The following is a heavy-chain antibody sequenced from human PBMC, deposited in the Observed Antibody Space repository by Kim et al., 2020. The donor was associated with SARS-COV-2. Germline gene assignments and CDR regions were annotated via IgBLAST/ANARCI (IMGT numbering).Heavy chain of an antibody. J-gene: IGHJ3*02. CDR3: ARFHWSDGIGAFDI. D-gene: IGHD1-1*01. V-gene: IGHV4-59*01. Sequence: PSLKGRVTVSVDTSKTQFSLKLSSVTAAATAVYYCARFHWSDGIGAFDIWGQGTMVTVSS.